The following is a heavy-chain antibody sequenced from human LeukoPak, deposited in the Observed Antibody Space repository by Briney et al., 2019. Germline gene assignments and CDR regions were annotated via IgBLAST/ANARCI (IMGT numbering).Heavy chain of an antibody. V-gene: IGHV1-18*01. D-gene: IGHD1-26*01. CDR3: ARDESSGSYWFDP. Sequence: ASVKVSCKASGYTFTSYGISWVRQAPGQGLEWMGWISAYNGNTNYAQKLRGRVTMTTDTSTSTPYMELRSLRSDATAVYSCARDESSGSYWFDPWGQGTLVTVS. J-gene: IGHJ5*02. CDR2: ISAYNGNT. CDR1: GYTFTSYG.